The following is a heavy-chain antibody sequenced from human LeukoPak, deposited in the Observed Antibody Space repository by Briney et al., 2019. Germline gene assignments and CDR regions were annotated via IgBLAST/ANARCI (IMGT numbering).Heavy chain of an antibody. CDR2: INSDVSST. J-gene: IGHJ6*03. V-gene: IGHV3-74*01. CDR1: GFTFSSYG. CDR3: ARDGPLKDIVVVPAAVYSSSYYYYYMDV. D-gene: IGHD2-2*01. Sequence: GGSLRLSCAASGFTFSSYGMHWVRQAPGKGMVWVSRINSDVSSTSYADSVKGRFTISRNNAKNTLYLQMNSLRAEDTAVYYCARDGPLKDIVVVPAAVYSSSYYYYYMDVWGKGTTVTVSS.